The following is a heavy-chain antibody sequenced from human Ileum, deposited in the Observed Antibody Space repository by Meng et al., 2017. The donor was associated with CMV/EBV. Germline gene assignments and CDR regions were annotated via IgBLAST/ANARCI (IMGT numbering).Heavy chain of an antibody. Sequence: GSLRLSCSVSGASLTPDYWSWIRQAPGKGLEWIGYIYITGSTKYNPSLKSRITISADTSKKEFSLNLRSVTAADTADYYCGRAPDQFGGMIPYPYGMDVWGQGTTVTVSS. CDR3: GRAPDQFGGMIPYPYGMDV. CDR2: IYITGST. V-gene: IGHV4-59*13. D-gene: IGHD3-3*01. CDR1: GASLTPDY. J-gene: IGHJ6*02.